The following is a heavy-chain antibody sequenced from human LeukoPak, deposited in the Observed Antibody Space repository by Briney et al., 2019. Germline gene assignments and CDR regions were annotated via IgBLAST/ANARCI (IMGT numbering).Heavy chain of an antibody. D-gene: IGHD4-17*01. Sequence: GGSLRLSCAASGFTFSSYWMNWVRQAPGKGLEWVANIKQDGSEKYYVDSVEGRFTISRDNAKNSLYLQMNSLRVVDTAVYYCVRGSYGAYDYWGQGSLVTVSS. J-gene: IGHJ4*02. V-gene: IGHV3-7*01. CDR1: GFTFSSYW. CDR3: VRGSYGAYDY. CDR2: IKQDGSEK.